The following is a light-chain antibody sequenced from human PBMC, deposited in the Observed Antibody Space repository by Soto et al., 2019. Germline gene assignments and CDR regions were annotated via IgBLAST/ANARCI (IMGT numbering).Light chain of an antibody. CDR2: AGS. CDR1: QSISTF. J-gene: IGKJ1*01. V-gene: IGKV1-39*01. Sequence: DIQMTQSPSSLSASVGDRVSVTCRASQSISTFLNWYQQRPGEAPKLLIYAGSSLQSGVPSKFSGSGSVADFTLTLGSLQPEDFATYYCQQSYTTPRTFGQGTKVEVK. CDR3: QQSYTTPRT.